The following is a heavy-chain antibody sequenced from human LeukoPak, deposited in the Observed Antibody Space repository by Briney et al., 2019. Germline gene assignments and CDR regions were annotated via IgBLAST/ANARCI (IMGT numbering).Heavy chain of an antibody. CDR3: ARGRRGNSIGPGGCFDL. V-gene: IGHV1-2*02. CDR2: TNPNSGGT. J-gene: IGHJ4*02. CDR1: GYTFSGYH. Sequence: ASVKVSCKASGYTFSGYHIHWVRQAPGQGPEWMGWTNPNSGGTTYAENFHGRVTFTRDASISTVYMELSRLRSDDTAVYSCARGRRGNSIGPGGCFDLWGQGTLVTVSS. D-gene: IGHD3-16*01.